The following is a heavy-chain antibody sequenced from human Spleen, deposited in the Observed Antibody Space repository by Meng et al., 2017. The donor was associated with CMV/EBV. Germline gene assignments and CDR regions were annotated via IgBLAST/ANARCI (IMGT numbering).Heavy chain of an antibody. D-gene: IGHD7-27*01. Sequence: GGSLRLSCAASGFTFSDYWMSWVRQAPGEGLEWVSSISSSSSYIYYADSVKGRFTISRDNAKNSLYLQMNSLRAEDTAVYYCAREVTGYDYWGQGTLVTVSS. CDR1: GFTFSDYW. J-gene: IGHJ4*02. CDR3: AREVTGYDY. V-gene: IGHV3-21*01. CDR2: ISSSSSYI.